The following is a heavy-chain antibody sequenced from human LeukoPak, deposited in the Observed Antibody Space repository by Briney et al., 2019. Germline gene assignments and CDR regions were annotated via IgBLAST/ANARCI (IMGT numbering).Heavy chain of an antibody. Sequence: PSETLSLTCTVSGGSISSSRYYWGWIRQPPGKGLEWIGSIYYSGSTYYNPSLKSRVTISVDTSKNQFSLKLSSVTAADTAVYYCARDLDPFSGSYIWYYWGQGTLVTVSS. V-gene: IGHV4-39*07. CDR3: ARDLDPFSGSYIWYY. CDR1: GGSISSSRYY. J-gene: IGHJ4*02. CDR2: IYYSGST. D-gene: IGHD1-26*01.